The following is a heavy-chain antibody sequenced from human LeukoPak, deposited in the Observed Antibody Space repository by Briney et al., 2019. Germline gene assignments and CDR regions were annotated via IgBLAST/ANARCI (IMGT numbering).Heavy chain of an antibody. CDR3: AAGRDVGARPFDY. J-gene: IGHJ4*02. CDR1: GFTFTSSA. CDR2: IVVGSGNT. D-gene: IGHD1-26*01. V-gene: IGHV1-58*02. Sequence: SVKVSCKASGFTFTSSAMQWVRQARGQRLEWIGWIVVGSGNTNYAQKFQERVTITRDMSTSTAYMELSSLRSEDTAVYYCAAGRDVGARPFDYGGQGTLVTVSS.